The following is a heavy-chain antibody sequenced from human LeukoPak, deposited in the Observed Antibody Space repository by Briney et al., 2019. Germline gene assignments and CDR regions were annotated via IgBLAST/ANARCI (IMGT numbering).Heavy chain of an antibody. J-gene: IGHJ3*02. D-gene: IGHD3-22*01. Sequence: PGGSLRLSCAASGFTFSSYSMNWVRQAPGKGLEWVSSISSSSSYIYYADPVKGRFTISRDNAKNSLYLQMNSLRAEDTAVYYCARDQWLLVAFDIWGQGTMVTVSS. CDR1: GFTFSSYS. V-gene: IGHV3-21*01. CDR2: ISSSSSYI. CDR3: ARDQWLLVAFDI.